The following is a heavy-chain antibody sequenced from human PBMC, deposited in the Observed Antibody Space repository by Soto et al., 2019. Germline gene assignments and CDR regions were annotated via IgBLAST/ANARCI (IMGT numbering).Heavy chain of an antibody. J-gene: IGHJ2*01. CDR1: GFTFSSYA. Sequence: EVQLLESGGGLVQPGGSLRLSCAASGFTFSSYALSWVRQAPGKGLEWVSGIIGNGDSAYYADSVRGRFTIPRDNSKNTLSLQMNSLTVEDTAVYYCAKDSNNGGVLIRYFDLWGRGTLVTVSS. CDR2: IIGNGDSA. V-gene: IGHV3-23*01. D-gene: IGHD2-8*01. CDR3: AKDSNNGGVLIRYFDL.